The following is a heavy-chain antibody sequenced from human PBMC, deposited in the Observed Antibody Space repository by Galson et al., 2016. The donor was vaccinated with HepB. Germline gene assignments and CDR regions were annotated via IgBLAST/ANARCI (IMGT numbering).Heavy chain of an antibody. V-gene: IGHV3-53*04. CDR3: AQASSGDWYGLDV. D-gene: IGHD2-21*02. Sequence: SLRLSCAASGFTVSSNSMSWVRQAPGKGLEWVSVIYSGGSTYYADAVKGRFTISRHNSKNTLYLQMNSLRADDTAVYYCAQASSGDWYGLDVWGQGTPVTVSS. CDR1: GFTVSSNS. J-gene: IGHJ6*02. CDR2: IYSGGST.